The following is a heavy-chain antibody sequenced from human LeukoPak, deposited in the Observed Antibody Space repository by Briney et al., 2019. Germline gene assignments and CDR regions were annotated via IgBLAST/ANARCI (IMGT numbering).Heavy chain of an antibody. J-gene: IGHJ4*02. CDR2: INPSSGGT. D-gene: IGHD2-15*01. CDR1: GYTFTGYY. CDR3: TRIRVCSGGTCYRFFDY. V-gene: IGHV1-2*02. Sequence: ASVKVSCKASGYTFTGYYMHWVRQTPGQGLEWMGSINPSSGGTNYAQKFQGRVTLTGGTSISTAYMELSSLTSDDTAVYYCTRIRVCSGGTCYRFFDYWGQGTLVTVSS.